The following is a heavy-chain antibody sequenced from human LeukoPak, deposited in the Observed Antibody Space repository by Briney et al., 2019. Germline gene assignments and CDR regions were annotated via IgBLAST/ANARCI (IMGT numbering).Heavy chain of an antibody. J-gene: IGHJ6*02. CDR3: ARDRRGVVPAAHYYYGMDV. D-gene: IGHD2-2*01. CDR1: GFTFSSYA. CDR2: INWNGGST. V-gene: IGHV3-20*04. Sequence: GGSLRLSCAASGFTFSSYAMSWVRQAPGKGLEWVSGINWNGGSTGYADSVKGRFTISRDNAKNSLYLQMNSLRAEDTALYYCARDRRGVVPAAHYYYGMDVWGQGTTVTVSS.